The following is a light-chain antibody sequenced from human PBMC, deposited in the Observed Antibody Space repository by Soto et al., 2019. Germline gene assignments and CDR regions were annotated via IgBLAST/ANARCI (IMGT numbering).Light chain of an antibody. J-gene: IGLJ1*01. Sequence: QSVLTQPASVSGSPGQSITISCSGTTSDVGIVSWYQHHPGKAPKLMIHEVTKRPSGVSDRFSGSKSGNSASLTISGLQAEDEADYFCCSFGGSCYVFGTGTKATVL. CDR3: CSFGGSCYV. CDR1: TSDVGI. V-gene: IGLV2-23*02. CDR2: EVT.